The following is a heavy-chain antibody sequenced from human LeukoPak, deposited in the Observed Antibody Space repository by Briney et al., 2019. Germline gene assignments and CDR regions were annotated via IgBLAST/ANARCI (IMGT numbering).Heavy chain of an antibody. CDR1: GGSISSYY. D-gene: IGHD5-12*01. V-gene: IGHV4-4*07. Sequence: NPSETLSLTCTVSGGSISSYYWSWIRQPAGKGLEWIGRIYTSGSTNYNPSLKSRVTMSVDTSKNQFSLKLSSVTAADTAVYYCARNRGGPSIVATIIGGFDYWGQGTLVTVSS. J-gene: IGHJ4*02. CDR2: IYTSGST. CDR3: ARNRGGPSIVATIIGGFDY.